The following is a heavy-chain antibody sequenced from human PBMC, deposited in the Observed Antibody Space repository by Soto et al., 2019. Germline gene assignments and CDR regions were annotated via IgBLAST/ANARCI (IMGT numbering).Heavy chain of an antibody. J-gene: IGHJ5*01. CDR3: ARDFGGGALDS. D-gene: IGHD3-3*01. Sequence: SETLSLTCTVSGGSISSSSYYWGWIRQPPGKGLEWIGSIYYTGSTYHNPLLRSRVTIFVDTSKNQFSLKLTSVTAADTAVYYCARDFGGGALDSWGQGTLVTVSS. V-gene: IGHV4-39*02. CDR2: IYYTGST. CDR1: GGSISSSSYY.